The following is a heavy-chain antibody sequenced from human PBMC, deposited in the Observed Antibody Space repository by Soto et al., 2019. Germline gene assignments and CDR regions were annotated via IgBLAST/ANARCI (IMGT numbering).Heavy chain of an antibody. CDR1: GYTFPGYD. CDR3: AKVAKSGVVIEYFDS. J-gene: IGHJ4*02. V-gene: IGHV1-2*04. Sequence: ASVKVSCKASGYTFPGYDLHWVRQAPGQGLEWMGWLNPDNGATNYARDFRDWVTMTRDSSISTAYMELSSLRFDDTAVYFCAKVAKSGVVIEYFDSWGQGSLVTVSS. D-gene: IGHD3-3*01. CDR2: LNPDNGAT.